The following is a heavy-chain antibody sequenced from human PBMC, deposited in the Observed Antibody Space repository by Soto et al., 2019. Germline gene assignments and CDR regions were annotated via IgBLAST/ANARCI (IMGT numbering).Heavy chain of an antibody. CDR2: IDRSDSYT. Sequence: LGESLKISCKGSGYSFTSYWISWVRQMPGKGLEWMGRIDRSDSYTNYSPSFQGHVTISADKSISTAYLQWSSLKASDTAMYYCARSCSGGSCYPYYYYGMDVWGQGTTVTFSS. CDR1: GYSFTSYW. J-gene: IGHJ6*02. V-gene: IGHV5-10-1*01. CDR3: ARSCSGGSCYPYYYYGMDV. D-gene: IGHD2-15*01.